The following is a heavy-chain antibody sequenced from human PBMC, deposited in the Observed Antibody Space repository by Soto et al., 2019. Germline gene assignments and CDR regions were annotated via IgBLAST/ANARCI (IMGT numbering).Heavy chain of an antibody. CDR2: INPSGDGT. V-gene: IGHV1-46*01. Sequence: QVHLVQSGAEVKKPGASVKVSCKASGYSLTSHYMHWVRQAPGQGLEWMGMINPSGDGTSHAQRFPGRLTMTRDTSKIVYMELSSLRSEDTAVYYCARDSSSGWALGYWGQGTLVTVSS. D-gene: IGHD6-19*01. J-gene: IGHJ4*02. CDR1: GYSLTSHY. CDR3: ARDSSSGWALGY.